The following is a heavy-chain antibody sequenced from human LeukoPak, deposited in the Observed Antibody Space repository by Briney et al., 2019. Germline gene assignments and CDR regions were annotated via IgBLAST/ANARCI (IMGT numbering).Heavy chain of an antibody. D-gene: IGHD2/OR15-2a*01. CDR2: IKPSGGST. J-gene: IGHJ4*02. Sequence: ASVKVPCKASGYTFTSYYTHWVRQAPGQGFEWMGIIKPSGGSTLYAQKFQGRVTVTSDMSTSTVYVELSSLRSEDTAVYYCAREVPENFNFDYWGQGTLVTVSS. CDR3: AREVPENFNFDY. CDR1: GYTFTSYY. V-gene: IGHV1-46*01.